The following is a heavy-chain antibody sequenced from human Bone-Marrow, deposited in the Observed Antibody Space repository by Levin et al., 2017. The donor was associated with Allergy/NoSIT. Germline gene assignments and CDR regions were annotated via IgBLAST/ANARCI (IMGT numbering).Heavy chain of an antibody. V-gene: IGHV4-4*07. Sequence: SETLSLICTVSDDSIRSDYWNWLRQPAGKGLEWIGRITFSGTTIYNPSLESRVTMSLDTSKSHFSLKLTSVTAADTAVYYCARLRNRVLFDYWGQGTLVTVSS. CDR2: ITFSGTT. CDR1: DDSIRSDY. CDR3: ARLRNRVLFDY. D-gene: IGHD1-14*01. J-gene: IGHJ4*02.